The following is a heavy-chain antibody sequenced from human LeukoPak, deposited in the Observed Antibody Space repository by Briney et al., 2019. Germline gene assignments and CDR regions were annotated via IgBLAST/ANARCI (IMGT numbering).Heavy chain of an antibody. D-gene: IGHD2-2*01. CDR2: ISGSGGST. J-gene: IGHJ6*02. CDR3: AKSLGQDIVVVPAAYYYYGMDV. V-gene: IGHV3-23*01. CDR1: GFTFSSYA. Sequence: GGSLRLSCAASGFTFSSYAMSWVRQAPGKGLEWVSAISGSGGSTYYADSVKGRFTISRDNSKNTLYLQMNSLRAEDTAVYYCAKSLGQDIVVVPAAYYYYGMDVWGQGTTVTVSS.